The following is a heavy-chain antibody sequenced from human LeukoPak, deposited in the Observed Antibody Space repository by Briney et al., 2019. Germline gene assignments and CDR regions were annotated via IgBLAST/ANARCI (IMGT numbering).Heavy chain of an antibody. CDR3: ARARSRNWLDP. CDR1: GGSISSGSYY. V-gene: IGHV4-61*02. CDR2: IYTSGST. J-gene: IGHJ5*02. Sequence: SETLSLTCTVSGGSISSGSYYWSWIRQPAGKGLEWIGRIYTSGSTNYNPSLKSRVTISVDTSKNQFSLKLSSVTAADTAVYYCARARSRNWLDPWGQGTLVTVSS.